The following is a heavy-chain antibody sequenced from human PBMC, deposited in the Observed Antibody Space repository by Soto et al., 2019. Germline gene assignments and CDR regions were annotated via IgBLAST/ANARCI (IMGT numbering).Heavy chain of an antibody. CDR2: ISWNSGSI. J-gene: IGHJ4*02. Sequence: QTGGSLRLSCAASGFTFDDYAMHWVRQAPGKGLEWVSGISWNSGSIGYADSVKGRFTISRDNAKNSLYLQMNSLRAEDTALYYCAKVFREKTWDPFDYWGQGTLVTVSS. CDR3: AKVFREKTWDPFDY. V-gene: IGHV3-9*01. CDR1: GFTFDDYA. D-gene: IGHD1-26*01.